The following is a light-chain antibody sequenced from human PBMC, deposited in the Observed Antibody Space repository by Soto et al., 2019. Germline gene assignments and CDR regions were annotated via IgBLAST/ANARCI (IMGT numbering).Light chain of an antibody. CDR1: QSIFDRSYDKKY. Sequence: DIVMTQSPDFMAVSLGERATMNCKSSQSIFDRSYDKKYLAWYRQKPGQPPKLLIYWATARESGVPDRFSGSGSETDFTLTISSMQAEDAAVYYCQQYYSLPLTFGPGTKVDIK. CDR3: QQYYSLPLT. V-gene: IGKV4-1*01. CDR2: WAT. J-gene: IGKJ3*01.